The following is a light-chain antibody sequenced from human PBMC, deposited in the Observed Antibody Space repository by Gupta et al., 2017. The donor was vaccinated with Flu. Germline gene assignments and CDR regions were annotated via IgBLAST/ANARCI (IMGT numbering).Light chain of an antibody. CDR1: RNNDGG. V-gene: IGKV1-12*01. CDR2: ASS. Sequence: SGCALVGDRVTNNCRESRNNDGGVAWDQVKPGGDPDPLVYASSSLQNGVPPRFSDSGSGTDFTLTINNLQPEDSATYYCQQAHSFPRTFGQGTKVEIK. J-gene: IGKJ1*01. CDR3: QQAHSFPRT.